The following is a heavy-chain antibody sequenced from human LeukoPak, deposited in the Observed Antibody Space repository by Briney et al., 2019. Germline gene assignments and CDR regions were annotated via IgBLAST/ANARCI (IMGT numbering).Heavy chain of an antibody. Sequence: SETLSLTCTVSGGSISSSSYYWGWIRQPPGNGLEWIGSIYYSGSTYYNPSLKRRVTISVDTSKNQLSLKLSSVTAADTAVYYCARDPGDDFWGTDWGQGTLVTVSS. D-gene: IGHD3-3*01. CDR2: IYYSGST. CDR3: ARDPGDDFWGTD. CDR1: GGSISSSSYY. V-gene: IGHV4-39*07. J-gene: IGHJ4*02.